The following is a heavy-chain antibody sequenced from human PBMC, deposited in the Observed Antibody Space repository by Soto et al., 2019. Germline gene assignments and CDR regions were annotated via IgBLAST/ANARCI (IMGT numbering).Heavy chain of an antibody. D-gene: IGHD4-17*01. J-gene: IGHJ6*02. CDR2: IYPGDSDT. CDR1: GYSFTSYW. CDR3: ARQATTVPGKLYYYYGMDV. Sequence: PGESLKISCKGSGYSFTSYWIGWVRQIPGKGLEWMGIIYPGDSDTRYSPSFQGQVTISADKSISTAYLQWSSLKASDTAMYYCARQATTVPGKLYYYYGMDVWGQGTTVTVSS. V-gene: IGHV5-51*01.